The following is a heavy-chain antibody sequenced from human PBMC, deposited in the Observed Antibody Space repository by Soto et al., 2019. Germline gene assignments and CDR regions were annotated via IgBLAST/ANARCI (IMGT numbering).Heavy chain of an antibody. Sequence: EVQLLESGGGLVQPGGSLRLSCAASGFTFSSYAMSWVRQAPGKGLEWVSAISGSGGSTYYADSVKGRFTISRDNSKNSLYLQRHSLGAEDTAVYYCAGGVDDVGAGGFDYWGQGTLVTVSS. J-gene: IGHJ4*02. D-gene: IGHD3-10*02. CDR2: ISGSGGST. CDR1: GFTFSSYA. CDR3: AGGVDDVGAGGFDY. V-gene: IGHV3-23*01.